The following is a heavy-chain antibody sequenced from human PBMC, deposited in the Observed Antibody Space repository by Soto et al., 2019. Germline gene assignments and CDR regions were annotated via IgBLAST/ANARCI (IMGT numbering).Heavy chain of an antibody. V-gene: IGHV1-69*08. Sequence: GASVKVSCKASGGTFSTYTINWVRQAPGQGLEWMGRIIPVVDASIYAQKFQGRVTITEDKSTDTAYMELSSLRSEDTAVYYCALSSPFTMMAYWGQGTLVTVSS. CDR1: GGTFSTYT. D-gene: IGHD3-22*01. J-gene: IGHJ4*02. CDR2: IIPVVDAS. CDR3: ALSSPFTMMAY.